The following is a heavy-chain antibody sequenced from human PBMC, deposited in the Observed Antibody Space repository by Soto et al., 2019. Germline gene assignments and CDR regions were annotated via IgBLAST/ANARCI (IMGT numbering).Heavy chain of an antibody. D-gene: IGHD1-7*01. CDR2: ISYDGSNK. CDR3: ARENYSYDYYGTDV. Sequence: QVQLVESGGGVVQPGRSLRLSCAASGFTFSSYAKHWVRHAPGKGLEWVAVISYDGSNKYYADSVKGRFTISRDNSKNTLYLQMNSLRAEDTAVYYCARENYSYDYYGTDVWGQGTTVTVSS. V-gene: IGHV3-30-3*01. CDR1: GFTFSSYA. J-gene: IGHJ6*02.